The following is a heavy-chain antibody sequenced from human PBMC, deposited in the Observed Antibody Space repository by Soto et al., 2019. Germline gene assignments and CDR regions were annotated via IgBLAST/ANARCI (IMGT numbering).Heavy chain of an antibody. CDR1: GYTFTSYY. CDR2: INPSGGST. CDR3: ARGPQPGYSSSWYWGGWFDP. D-gene: IGHD6-13*01. J-gene: IGHJ5*02. V-gene: IGHV1-46*01. Sequence: ASVKVSCKASGYTFTSYYMHWVRQAPGQGLEWMGIINPSGGSTSYAQKFQGRVTMTRDTSTSTVYMELSSLRSEDTAVYYCARGPQPGYSSSWYWGGWFDPWGQGTLVTVSS.